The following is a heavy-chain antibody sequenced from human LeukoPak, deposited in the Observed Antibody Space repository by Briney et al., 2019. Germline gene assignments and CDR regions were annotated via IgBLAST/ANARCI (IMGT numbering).Heavy chain of an antibody. CDR2: ISAYNGNT. CDR3: ARRPSVVVAATRYYYGMGV. J-gene: IGHJ6*02. Sequence: ASVKVSCKASGGTFSSYGISWVRQAPGQGLEWMGWISAYNGNTNYAQKLQGRVTMTTDTSTSTAYMELRSLRSDDTAVYYCARRPSVVVAATRYYYGMGVWGQGTTVTVSS. D-gene: IGHD2-15*01. CDR1: GGTFSSYG. V-gene: IGHV1-18*01.